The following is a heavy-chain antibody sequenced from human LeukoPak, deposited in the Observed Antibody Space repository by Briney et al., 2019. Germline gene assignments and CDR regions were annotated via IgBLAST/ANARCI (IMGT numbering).Heavy chain of an antibody. CDR1: GGSISSYY. CDR3: ASICSSTSCYDGGY. D-gene: IGHD2-2*01. V-gene: IGHV4-59*01. Sequence: SETLSLTCTVSGGSISSYYRSWLRQPPGKGLEWIGYIYYSGSTNYNPSLKSRVTISVDTSKNQFSLKLSSVTAADTAVYYCASICSSTSCYDGGYWGQGTLVTVSS. J-gene: IGHJ4*02. CDR2: IYYSGST.